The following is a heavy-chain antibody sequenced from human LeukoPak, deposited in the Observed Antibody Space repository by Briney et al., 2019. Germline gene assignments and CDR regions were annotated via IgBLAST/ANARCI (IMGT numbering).Heavy chain of an antibody. V-gene: IGHV4-61*02. CDR2: IYTSGST. D-gene: IGHD3-16*02. CDR1: GGSISSGSYY. Sequence: SQTLSLTCAVSGGSISSGSYYWSWIRQPAGKGLECIGRIYTSGSTNYNPSLKSRVTISVDTSKNQFSLKLSSVTSADTAVYSSAREYVSVWGRYRCYYFDSWGHGTLVTVSS. J-gene: IGHJ4*01. CDR3: AREYVSVWGRYRCYYFDS.